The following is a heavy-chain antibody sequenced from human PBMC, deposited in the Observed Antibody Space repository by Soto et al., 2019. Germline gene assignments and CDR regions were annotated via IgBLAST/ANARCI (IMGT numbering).Heavy chain of an antibody. J-gene: IGHJ4*02. CDR1: GYTFTGYY. CDR2: INPNSGGT. V-gene: IGHV1-2*02. Sequence: ASVKVSCKASGYTFTGYYIHWVRQAPGQGLEWMGWINPNSGGTNYAQKFQGRVTMTRDTSISTAYMELSRLRSDDTAVYYCARGTLLTRITGTTGGIGYWGQGTLVTVSS. D-gene: IGHD1-20*01. CDR3: ARGTLLTRITGTTGGIGY.